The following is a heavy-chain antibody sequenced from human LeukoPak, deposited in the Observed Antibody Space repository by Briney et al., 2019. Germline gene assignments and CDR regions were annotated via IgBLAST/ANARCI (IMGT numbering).Heavy chain of an antibody. CDR2: ISYDGSNK. J-gene: IGHJ4*02. D-gene: IGHD3-10*01. CDR3: AKDAYYASGSYYDQ. CDR1: GFTFSSYA. V-gene: IGHV3-30-3*01. Sequence: GGSLRLSCAASGFTFSSYAMHWVRQAPGKGLEWVAVISYDGSNKYYADSVKGRFTISRDNSKNTLYLQMNSLRAEDTAVYYCAKDAYYASGSYYDQWGQGTLVTVSS.